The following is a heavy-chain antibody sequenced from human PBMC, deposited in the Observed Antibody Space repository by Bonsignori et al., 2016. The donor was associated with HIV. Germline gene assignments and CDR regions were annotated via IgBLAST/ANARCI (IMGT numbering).Heavy chain of an antibody. Sequence: GGSLRLSCKGSGYSFTSYWIGWVRQMPGKGLEWMGIIYPGDSDTRYSPSFQGQVTISADKSISTAYLQWSSLKASDTAMYYCARVDWEYCSGGSCYSSWFDPWGQGTLVTVSS. CDR3: ARVDWEYCSGGSCYSSWFDP. CDR1: GYSFTSYW. D-gene: IGHD2-15*01. V-gene: IGHV5-51*01. CDR2: IYPGDSDT. J-gene: IGHJ5*02.